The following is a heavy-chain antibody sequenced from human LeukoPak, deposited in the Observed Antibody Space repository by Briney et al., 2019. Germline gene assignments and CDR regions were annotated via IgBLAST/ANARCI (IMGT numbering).Heavy chain of an antibody. CDR3: AKGRFSSSHYLADD. CDR2: IIASGGDT. Sequence: PGGSLRLSCAASGFTYSSYAMSWVRQAPGKGLEWVSSIIASGGDTYYADSVQGRFTISRDNSKNTLYLQMSRLRAEETAVYYCAKGRFSSSHYLADDWGQGTLVTVSS. D-gene: IGHD6-6*01. CDR1: GFTYSSYA. V-gene: IGHV3-23*01. J-gene: IGHJ4*02.